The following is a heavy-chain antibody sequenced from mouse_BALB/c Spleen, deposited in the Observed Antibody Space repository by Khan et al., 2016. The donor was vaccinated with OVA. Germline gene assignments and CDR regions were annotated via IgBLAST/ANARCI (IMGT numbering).Heavy chain of an antibody. J-gene: IGHJ3*02. V-gene: IGHV1-77*01. CDR2: IYPGSANT. Sequence: VQLQQSGAELARPGASVKLSCKTSGYTFTDFYINWVKQRTGQGLEWIGDIYPGSANTYYNEKFKGKATLTVDKSSSTAYMQLSSLTSAASAVYFCARSGSGSCGFWGQGTLVTVSA. D-gene: IGHD2-2*01. CDR1: GYTFTDFY. CDR3: ARSGSGSCGF.